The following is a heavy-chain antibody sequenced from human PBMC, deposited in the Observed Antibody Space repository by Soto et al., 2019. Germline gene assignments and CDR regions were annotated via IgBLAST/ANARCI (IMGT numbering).Heavy chain of an antibody. J-gene: IGHJ6*02. CDR3: ARDRALGGSTTRDYYCYYGMDV. Sequence: PGGSLRLFCAASGFTFSSYGMHWVRQAPGKGLEWVAVIWYDGSNKYYADSVKGRFTISRDNSKNTLYLQMNSLRAEDTAVYYCARDRALGGSTTRDYYCYYGMDVWGQGTTVTVSS. CDR1: GFTFSSYG. D-gene: IGHD2-15*01. V-gene: IGHV3-33*01. CDR2: IWYDGSNK.